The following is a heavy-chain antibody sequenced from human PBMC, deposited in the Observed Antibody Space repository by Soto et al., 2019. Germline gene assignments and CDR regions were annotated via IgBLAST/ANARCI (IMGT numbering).Heavy chain of an antibody. D-gene: IGHD3-3*01. CDR1: GFSLTTSGVG. J-gene: IGHJ4*02. V-gene: IGHV2-5*02. CDR3: AHRVLRTVFGLVTTAAVYFDF. Sequence: QITLNESGPTPVKPRQTLTLTCTFSGFSLTTSGVGVGWIRQSPGKAPERLALIYWDDDKRYSPSLKSRLTMTKDTSKNQVVLTMADLHPADTATYYCAHRVLRTVFGLVTTAAVYFDFWGQGTPIAVSS. CDR2: IYWDDDK.